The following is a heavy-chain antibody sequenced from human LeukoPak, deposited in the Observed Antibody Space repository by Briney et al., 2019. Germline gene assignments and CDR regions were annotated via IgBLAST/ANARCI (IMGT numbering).Heavy chain of an antibody. D-gene: IGHD6-19*01. J-gene: IGHJ6*02. Sequence: PGGSLRLSCAASGFTFSNYAMHWVRQAPGKGLEWVTVISFDGNNKYYADSVKGRFTISRDNFQNTLYLQMNSLRAEDTAVYYCASHTIRGYGSGLYVDYYYGMNVWGQGTTVTVSS. CDR3: ASHTIRGYGSGLYVDYYYGMNV. CDR2: ISFDGNNK. CDR1: GFTFSNYA. V-gene: IGHV3-30*04.